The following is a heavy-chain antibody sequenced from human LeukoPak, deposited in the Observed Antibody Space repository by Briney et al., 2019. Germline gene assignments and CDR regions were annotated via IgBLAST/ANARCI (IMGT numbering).Heavy chain of an antibody. CDR2: IYTSGST. J-gene: IGHJ5*02. D-gene: IGHD2-2*01. V-gene: IGHV4-4*07. Sequence: SATLSLTCTVSGGSISSYYWSWIRQPAGKGLEWIGRIYTSGSTNYNPSLKSRVTISVDTSKNQFSLKLSSVTAADTAVYYCARELHAYCSSTSCYGGWFDPWGQGTLVIVSS. CDR3: ARELHAYCSSTSCYGGWFDP. CDR1: GGSISSYY.